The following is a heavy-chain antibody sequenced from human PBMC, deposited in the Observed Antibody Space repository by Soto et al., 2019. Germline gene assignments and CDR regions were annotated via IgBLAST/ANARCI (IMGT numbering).Heavy chain of an antibody. J-gene: IGHJ4*02. CDR3: AKGGRQWLVTSDFNF. CDR1: GFTFSDYA. D-gene: IGHD6-19*01. Sequence: VQLVESGGGVVQPGRSLRLSCAASGFTFSDYAMHWVRQAPDKGLEWVAVVSNDGRKTHYADSVKGRFTISRDSSKNTVSLEMTSLIAEDTAVYYCAKGGRQWLVTSDFNFWGQGALVTVSS. CDR2: VSNDGRKT. V-gene: IGHV3-30*18.